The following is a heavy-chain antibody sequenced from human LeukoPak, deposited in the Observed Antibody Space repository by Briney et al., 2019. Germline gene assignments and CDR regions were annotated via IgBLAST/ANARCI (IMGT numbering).Heavy chain of an antibody. J-gene: IGHJ4*02. CDR2: IHYSGST. D-gene: IGHD3-10*01. CDR3: ARYGITIVRGGKYYFDS. V-gene: IGHV4-59*08. CDR1: GGSISGYF. Sequence: PSETLPLTCTVSGGSISGYFWRWIRQPPGKGLEWIGYIHYSGSTNYNPSLNSRVTISVDTSKNQFSLRLSSVTAADTAVYYCARYGITIVRGGKYYFDSWGQGTLVTVSS.